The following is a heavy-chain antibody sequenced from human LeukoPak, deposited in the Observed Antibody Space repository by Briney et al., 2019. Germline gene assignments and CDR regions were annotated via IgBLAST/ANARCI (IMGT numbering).Heavy chain of an antibody. J-gene: IGHJ4*02. CDR1: GVSISGYC. CDR2: INTSGST. Sequence: SETLSLTCTVSGVSISGYCWTWVRQPPGKGLEWISRINTSGSTNYNTSHKSRVTMSVDTSKNQFSLNLSTVTAADTAVYYCARNTPKRGSYGYYFDYWGQGSLVTVSS. V-gene: IGHV4-4*07. CDR3: ARNTPKRGSYGYYFDY. D-gene: IGHD1-26*01.